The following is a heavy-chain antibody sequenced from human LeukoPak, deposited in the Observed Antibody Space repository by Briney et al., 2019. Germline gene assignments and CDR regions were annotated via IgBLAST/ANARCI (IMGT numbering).Heavy chain of an antibody. V-gene: IGHV3-23*01. D-gene: IGHD4-17*01. CDR1: GFTFSNYV. J-gene: IGHJ4*02. CDR2: ISSNGGST. CDR3: AIDEDLRHGVYSYFDY. Sequence: PGGSLRLSCAASGFTFSNYVMSWVRQAPGKGLEWVSAISSNGGSTYYADSVKGRFTISRDNSKNTLYLQMNSLRAEDTAVYYCAIDEDLRHGVYSYFDYWGQGTLVTVSS.